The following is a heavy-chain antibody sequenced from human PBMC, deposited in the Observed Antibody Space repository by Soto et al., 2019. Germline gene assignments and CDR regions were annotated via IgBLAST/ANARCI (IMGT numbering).Heavy chain of an antibody. CDR3: ARDGGLRITIFGVVIIGMDV. J-gene: IGHJ6*02. Sequence: GGSLRLSCAASGFTFSSYWMSWVRQAPGKGLEWVANIKQDGSEKYYVDSVKGRFTISRDNAKDSLYLQMNSLRAEDTAVYYCARDGGLRITIFGVVIIGMDVWGQGTTVTVSS. CDR1: GFTFSSYW. D-gene: IGHD3-3*01. CDR2: IKQDGSEK. V-gene: IGHV3-7*05.